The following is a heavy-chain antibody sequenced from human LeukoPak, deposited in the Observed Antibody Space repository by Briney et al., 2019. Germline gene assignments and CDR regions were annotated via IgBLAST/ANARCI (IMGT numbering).Heavy chain of an antibody. J-gene: IGHJ4*02. CDR1: GFTFSSYS. CDR3: AREEVIERALYYDILTGFDY. Sequence: GGSLRLSCAASGFTFSSYSMNWVRQAPGKGLEWVSSISSSSSYIYYADSVKGRFTISRDNAKNSLYLQMNSLRAEDTAVYYCAREEVIERALYYDILTGFDYWGQGTLVTVSS. V-gene: IGHV3-21*04. D-gene: IGHD3-9*01. CDR2: ISSSSSYI.